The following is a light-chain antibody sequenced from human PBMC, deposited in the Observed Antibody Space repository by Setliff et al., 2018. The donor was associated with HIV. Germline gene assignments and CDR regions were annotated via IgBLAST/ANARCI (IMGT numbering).Light chain of an antibody. J-gene: IGKJ2*03. CDR1: QDISTS. Sequence: EIVMTQSPATLSVSPGESASLSCRASQDISTSLAWYQQRPGQPPRLLIYGASTRATGVPARFSGSGSGTDFTLTISSLQSEDFAIYHWQKYNKLTAYSFGQGTKVDIK. CDR2: GAS. V-gene: IGKV3-15*01. CDR3: QKYNKLTAYS.